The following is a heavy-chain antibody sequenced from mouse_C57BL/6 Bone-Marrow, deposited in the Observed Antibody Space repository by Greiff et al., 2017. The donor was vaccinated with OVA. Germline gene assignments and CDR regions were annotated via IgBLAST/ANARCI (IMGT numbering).Heavy chain of an antibody. D-gene: IGHD1-1*01. J-gene: IGHJ3*01. CDR2: IDPENGDT. V-gene: IGHV14-4*01. Sequence: EVNVVESGAELVRPGASVKLSCTASGFNIKDDYMHWVKQRPEQGLEWIGWIDPENGDTEYASKFQGKATITADTSSNTAYLQLSSLTSEDTAVYYCTTYYGSSYEAWFAYWGQGTLVTVSA. CDR3: TTYYGSSYEAWFAY. CDR1: GFNIKDDY.